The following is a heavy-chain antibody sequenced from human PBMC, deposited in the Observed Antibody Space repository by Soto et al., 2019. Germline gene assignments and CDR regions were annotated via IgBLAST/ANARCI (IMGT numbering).Heavy chain of an antibody. Sequence: ASVKVSCKASGGSFSSYAISWVRQAPGQGLEWMGGVIPIFGTANYAQKFQGRVTITADESTSTAYMELSSLRSEDTAVYYCARPPPYSSGWYYFDYWGQGTLVTVSS. CDR3: ARPPPYSSGWYYFDY. V-gene: IGHV1-69*13. CDR1: GGSFSSYA. J-gene: IGHJ4*02. CDR2: VIPIFGTA. D-gene: IGHD6-19*01.